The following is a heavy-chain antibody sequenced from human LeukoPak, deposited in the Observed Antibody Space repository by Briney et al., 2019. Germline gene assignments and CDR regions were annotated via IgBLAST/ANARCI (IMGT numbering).Heavy chain of an antibody. Sequence: GGSLRLSCAASGFTFSSYAMSWVRQAPGKGLEWVSAISGSGGSTYYANSVKGRFTISRDNSKTTLYLQMNSLRAEDTAIYYCASRPGVDFDYWGQGTLVTVSS. J-gene: IGHJ4*02. CDR2: ISGSGGST. CDR3: ASRPGVDFDY. CDR1: GFTFSSYA. D-gene: IGHD1-14*01. V-gene: IGHV3-23*01.